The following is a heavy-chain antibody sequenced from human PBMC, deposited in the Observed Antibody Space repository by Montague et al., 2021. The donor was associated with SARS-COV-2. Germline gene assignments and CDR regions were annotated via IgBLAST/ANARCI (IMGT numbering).Heavy chain of an antibody. J-gene: IGHJ5*02. V-gene: IGHV4-59*02. D-gene: IGHD3-3*01. CDR2: IYYSGST. CDR3: ARAGGIYDYWSGYSSSAGFFDH. CDR1: GGSVSSYY. Sequence: SETLSLTCTVSGGSVSSYYWSWIRQSPGKGLQWLGYIYYSGSTDYSPSLKSRVTMSVDTSKNQLSLRLNSVTTADTAVYFCARAGGIYDYWSGYSSSAGFFDHWGQGTLVTVSS.